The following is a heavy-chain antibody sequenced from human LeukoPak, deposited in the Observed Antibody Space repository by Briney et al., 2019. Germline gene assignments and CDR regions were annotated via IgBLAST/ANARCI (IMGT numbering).Heavy chain of an antibody. Sequence: GGSLRLSCAASGFTFSDSTIHWVRQASGKGLEWVGRIRSKANNYATTYAASVKGRFTISRDDSKNTAYLQMSGLKTEDTAMYYCSRPGYAGNLELDYWGQGTLVTVSS. D-gene: IGHD4-23*01. CDR1: GFTFSDST. J-gene: IGHJ4*02. CDR3: SRPGYAGNLELDY. CDR2: IRSKANNYAT. V-gene: IGHV3-73*01.